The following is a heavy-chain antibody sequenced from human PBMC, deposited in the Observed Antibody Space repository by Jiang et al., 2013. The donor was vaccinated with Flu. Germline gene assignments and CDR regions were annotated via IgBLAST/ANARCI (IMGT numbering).Heavy chain of an antibody. CDR2: VHPDTGNS. J-gene: IGHJ4*02. CDR3: ARASRGSYSFDY. D-gene: IGHD3-10*01. CDR1: GYTFTTFA. Sequence: GAEVKKPGASVKVSCKASGYTFTTFAIHWVRQAPGQGLEWMGWVHPDTGNSGTAQQFQGRVTMTRNNAVTTAYLELSSPKYEDTAMYYCARASRGSYSFDYWGQGTLVTVSS. V-gene: IGHV1-8*02.